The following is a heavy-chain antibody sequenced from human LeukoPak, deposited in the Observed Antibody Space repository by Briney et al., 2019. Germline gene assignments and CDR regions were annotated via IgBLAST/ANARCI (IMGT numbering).Heavy chain of an antibody. Sequence: PGGSLRLSCAASGFTFSSYGMHWVRQAPGKGLEWVAFIRYDGSNKYHADSVKGRFTVSRDNSKNTLYLQMNSLRAEDTAVYYCAKARVVRGVITDYWGQGALVTVSS. CDR1: GFTFSSYG. CDR2: IRYDGSNK. CDR3: AKARVVRGVITDY. J-gene: IGHJ4*02. V-gene: IGHV3-30*02. D-gene: IGHD3-10*01.